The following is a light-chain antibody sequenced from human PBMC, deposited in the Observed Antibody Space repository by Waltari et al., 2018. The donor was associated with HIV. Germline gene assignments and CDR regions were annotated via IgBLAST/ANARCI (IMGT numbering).Light chain of an antibody. CDR3: QSADTSGTYHWV. J-gene: IGLJ3*02. Sequence: SYELTQPPSVSVSPGQTARITCSGDALPKQYAYWYQQKPGQAPVVVKYKESERPSGIPGRFSGSSAGTTVTLTISGVQAEDEADYYCQSADTSGTYHWVFGGGTKLTVL. CDR1: ALPKQY. CDR2: KES. V-gene: IGLV3-25*03.